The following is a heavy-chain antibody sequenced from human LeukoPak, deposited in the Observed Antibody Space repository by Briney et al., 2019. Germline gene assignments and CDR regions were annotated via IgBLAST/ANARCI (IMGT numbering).Heavy chain of an antibody. CDR2: IYYSGNT. V-gene: IGHV4-39*07. CDR1: GGSISSSSYY. J-gene: IGHJ4*02. D-gene: IGHD3-22*01. CDR3: ARERDTYYYDSSGYKGIDY. Sequence: PSETLSPTCTVSGGSISSSSYYWGWIRQPPGKGLEWIGSIYYSGNTYYNPSLKSRVTISVDTSKNQFSLKLSSVTAADTAVYYCARERDTYYYDSSGYKGIDYWGQGTLVTVSS.